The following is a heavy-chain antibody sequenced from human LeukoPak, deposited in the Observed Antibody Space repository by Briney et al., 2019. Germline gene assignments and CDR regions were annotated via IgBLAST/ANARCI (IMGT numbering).Heavy chain of an antibody. Sequence: GASVKVSCKASGYTFTGYYMHWVRQAPGQGLEWMGWINPNSGGTNYAQKFQGWVTMTRDTSISTAYMELSRLRSDDTAVYYCARTKNGGPAAFWSGYWFPGSYYFDYWGQGTLVTVSS. CDR3: ARTKNGGPAAFWSGYWFPGSYYFDY. V-gene: IGHV1-2*04. CDR1: GYTFTGYY. J-gene: IGHJ4*02. CDR2: INPNSGGT. D-gene: IGHD3-3*01.